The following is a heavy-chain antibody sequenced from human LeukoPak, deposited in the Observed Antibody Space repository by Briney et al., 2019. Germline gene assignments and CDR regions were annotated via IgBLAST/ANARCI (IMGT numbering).Heavy chain of an antibody. D-gene: IGHD6-19*01. CDR3: ARSSRWYGNFDY. CDR1: GGSISSFF. V-gene: IGHV4-59*08. CDR2: ISDTGST. J-gene: IGHJ4*02. Sequence: SETLSLTCTVSGGSISSFFWNWIRQSPGKGLEWIAYISDTGSTNSHPSLKGRVTISIDTSRNQFSLKLTSVTAADTAIYYCARSSRWYGNFDYWGQGMSVTVSS.